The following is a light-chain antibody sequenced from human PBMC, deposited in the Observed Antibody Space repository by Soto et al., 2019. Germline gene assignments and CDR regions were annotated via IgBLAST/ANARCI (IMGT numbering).Light chain of an antibody. CDR1: QSISNW. V-gene: IGKV1-5*03. CDR3: QSGVT. J-gene: IGKJ4*01. CDR2: KAS. Sequence: DIQMTQSPSTLSASVGDRVTITCRASQSISNWLAWYQQKPGKAPKRLIYKASSLESEGPSRFSGSVSGTEFTLTISSLQPEHFAGYYCQSGVTFGGGTKVEIK.